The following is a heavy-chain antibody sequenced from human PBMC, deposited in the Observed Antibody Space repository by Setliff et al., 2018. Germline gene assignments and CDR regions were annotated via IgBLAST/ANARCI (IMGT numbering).Heavy chain of an antibody. CDR3: ARGASLTVADRGSFAF. J-gene: IGHJ4*02. Sequence: ASVKVSCKASGYTFTNYGINWVRQAPGQGLEWMGWMSAYAQKFQGRVTMTTDTPTSTAYMELRSLTSDDTAVYYCARGASLTVADRGSFAFWGQGTLVTVSS. D-gene: IGHD6-19*01. CDR2: MSA. V-gene: IGHV1-18*01. CDR1: GYTFTNYG.